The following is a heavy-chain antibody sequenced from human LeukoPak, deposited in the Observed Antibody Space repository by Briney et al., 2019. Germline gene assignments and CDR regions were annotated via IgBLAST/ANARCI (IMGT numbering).Heavy chain of an antibody. J-gene: IGHJ4*02. CDR3: ARDLVGATGDF. V-gene: IGHV3-74*01. CDR2: INTDGSNT. D-gene: IGHD1-26*01. CDR1: GFIFSTYW. Sequence: GGSLRLSCAASGFIFSTYWMHWVRQAPGKGLVWVSRINTDGSNTFYADSVKGRFTISRDNARNMVYLQMNSQRAEDTALYYCARDLVGATGDFWGQGTLVTVSS.